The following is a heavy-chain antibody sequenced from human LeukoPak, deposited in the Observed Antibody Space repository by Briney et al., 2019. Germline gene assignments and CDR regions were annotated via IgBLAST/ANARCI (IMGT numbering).Heavy chain of an antibody. D-gene: IGHD1-26*01. Sequence: VASVKVSCKASGYTFTAYYIHWVRQAPGQGLEWMGRINPNSGGTNYAQKFQGRVTMTRDTSISTAYMEPSRLRSDDTAVYYCARPWEITMSERSYNWFDSWGQGTLVTVSS. J-gene: IGHJ5*01. V-gene: IGHV1-2*02. CDR2: INPNSGGT. CDR3: ARPWEITMSERSYNWFDS. CDR1: GYTFTAYY.